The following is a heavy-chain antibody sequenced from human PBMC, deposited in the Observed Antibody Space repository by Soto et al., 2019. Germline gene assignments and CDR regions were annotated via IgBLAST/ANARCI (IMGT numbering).Heavy chain of an antibody. D-gene: IGHD1-26*01. CDR3: ARDDSGYSGSHYIDYFNL. Sequence: GGSVKVSCQASGYTLPNYSMHLVGQAPRKKVEWMGWINAGNGNTKYSQKFQGRVTITRDTSASTTYMELSSLTSEDTAIYYCARDDSGYSGSHYIDYFNLWGQGTLVTVSS. J-gene: IGHJ4*02. CDR2: INAGNGNT. CDR1: GYTLPNYS. V-gene: IGHV1-3*01.